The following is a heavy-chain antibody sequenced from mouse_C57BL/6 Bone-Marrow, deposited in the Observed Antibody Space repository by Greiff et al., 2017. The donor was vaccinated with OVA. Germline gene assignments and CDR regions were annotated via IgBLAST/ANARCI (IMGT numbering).Heavy chain of an antibody. D-gene: IGHD2-2*01. CDR1: GYTFTDYE. Sequence: VQLQQSGAELVRPGASVTLSCKASGYTFTDYEMHWVKQTPVHGLEWIGAIDPETGGTAYNQTFKGKAILTADKSSSTAYMELRSLTSEDSAVYYCTIIWLRRRFYARDYWGQGTSVTVSS. J-gene: IGHJ4*01. CDR3: TIIWLRRRFYARDY. V-gene: IGHV1-15*01. CDR2: IDPETGGT.